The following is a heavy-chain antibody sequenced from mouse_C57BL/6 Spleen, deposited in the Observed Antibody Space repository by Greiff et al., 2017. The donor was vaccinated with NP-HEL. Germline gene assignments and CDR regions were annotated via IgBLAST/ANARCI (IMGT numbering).Heavy chain of an antibody. Sequence: EVQLHQSGAELVKPGASVKLSCTASGFNITDYYMHWVKQRTEQGLEWIGRIDPEDGETKYAPKFQGKATITADTSSNTAYLQLSSLTSEDTAVYYCARGGWLLPFAYWGQGTLVTVSA. V-gene: IGHV14-2*01. CDR3: ARGGWLLPFAY. D-gene: IGHD2-3*01. CDR2: IDPEDGET. J-gene: IGHJ3*01. CDR1: GFNITDYY.